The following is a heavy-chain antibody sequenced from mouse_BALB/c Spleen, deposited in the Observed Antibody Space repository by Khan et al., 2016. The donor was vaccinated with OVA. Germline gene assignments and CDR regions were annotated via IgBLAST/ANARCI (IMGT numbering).Heavy chain of an antibody. CDR3: ARWNWDY. CDR1: GFTFSSFG. CDR2: INSGSSTI. J-gene: IGHJ2*01. D-gene: IGHD4-1*01. V-gene: IGHV5-17*02. Sequence: EVKLVESGGGLVQPGGSRKLSCAASGFTFSSFGMHWVRQAPEKGLEWVAYINSGSSTIYYADPVKGRFTISRDNPKNTLFLQMTSLRSEDTAMYYLARWNWDYGGQGNTLKGS.